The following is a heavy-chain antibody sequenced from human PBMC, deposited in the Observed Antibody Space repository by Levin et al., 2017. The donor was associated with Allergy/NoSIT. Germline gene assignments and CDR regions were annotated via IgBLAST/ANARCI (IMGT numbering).Heavy chain of an antibody. Sequence: PGGSLRLSCAASGFSFSSYAMHWLRQAPGKGLEWVAVISYGGSNKYYADSVKGRFTISRDNSKNTLYLQMNSLRTEDTAVYYCARSREYSYHSPDSWGQGTLVAVSS. V-gene: IGHV3-30*04. J-gene: IGHJ4*02. CDR1: GFSFSSYA. D-gene: IGHD5-18*01. CDR2: ISYGGSNK. CDR3: ARSREYSYHSPDS.